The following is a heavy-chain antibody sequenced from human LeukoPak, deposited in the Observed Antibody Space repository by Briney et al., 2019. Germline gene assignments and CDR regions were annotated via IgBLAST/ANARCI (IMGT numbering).Heavy chain of an antibody. CDR2: ISSSSSTI. CDR1: GFTFSSYS. CDR3: ARDGGVLWFGELEFDP. V-gene: IGHV3-48*02. J-gene: IGHJ5*02. D-gene: IGHD3-10*01. Sequence: PGGSLRLSCAASGFTFSSYSMNWVRQAPGKGLERVSYISSSSSTIYYADSVQRRFTISRDNAKTPVYLQMNTLRDEDTAVYYCARDGGVLWFGELEFDPWGQGTLVTVSS.